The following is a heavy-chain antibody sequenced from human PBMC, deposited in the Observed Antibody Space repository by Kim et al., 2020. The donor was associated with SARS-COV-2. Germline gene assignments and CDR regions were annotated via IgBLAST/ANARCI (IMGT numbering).Heavy chain of an antibody. Sequence: GGSLRLSCAASGFTFSDYYMSWIRQAPGKGLEWVSYISSSSSATNYADSVKGRFTISRDNAKKSLYLQMNSLRAEDTAVYYCARERAGSGRYYWVGNFQHWGQGTLLTVSS. D-gene: IGHD3-10*01. CDR1: GFTFSDYY. J-gene: IGHJ1*01. V-gene: IGHV3-11*05. CDR3: ARERAGSGRYYWVGNFQH. CDR2: ISSSSSAT.